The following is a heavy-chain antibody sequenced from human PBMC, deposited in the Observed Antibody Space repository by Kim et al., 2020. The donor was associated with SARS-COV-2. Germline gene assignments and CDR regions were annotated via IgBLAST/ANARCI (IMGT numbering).Heavy chain of an antibody. CDR3: AGEPYDFWSGSDAFGI. V-gene: IGHV4-4*02. CDR1: GGSISSSNW. CDR2: IYHSGST. Sequence: SETLSLTCAVSGGSISSSNWWNWVRQPPGKGLEWIGEIYHSGSTNSNPSLKSRVTISVDKSKNQFSLKLSSVTAADTAVYYCAGEPYDFWSGSDAFGIWGQGTMVTVSS. J-gene: IGHJ3*02. D-gene: IGHD3-3*01.